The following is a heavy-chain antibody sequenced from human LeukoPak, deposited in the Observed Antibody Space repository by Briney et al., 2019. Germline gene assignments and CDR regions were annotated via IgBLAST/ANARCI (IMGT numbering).Heavy chain of an antibody. CDR2: LTGDGTST. Sequence: PGGSLRLSCAASGFTFSTYAMSWVRQGPGKGLEWVSRLTGDGTSTIYADSVKGRFTISRDNAKNSLYLQMNSLRAEDTAVYYCARVRGRYYDSSGSPYWGQGTLVTVSS. CDR1: GFTFSTYA. V-gene: IGHV3-74*01. J-gene: IGHJ4*02. D-gene: IGHD3-22*01. CDR3: ARVRGRYYDSSGSPY.